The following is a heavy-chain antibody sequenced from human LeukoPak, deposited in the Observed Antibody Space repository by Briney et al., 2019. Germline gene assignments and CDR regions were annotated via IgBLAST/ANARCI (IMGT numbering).Heavy chain of an antibody. CDR3: ARHRTSLLLFDI. CDR1: GFTFSSYA. J-gene: IGHJ3*02. V-gene: IGHV4-39*01. D-gene: IGHD1-14*01. Sequence: GSLRLSCAASGFTFSSYAMSWVRQAPGKGLEWIGSIYNGGNTYYNPSLKSRVTISVDTSKNQFSLKLSSVTAADTAVYYCARHRTSLLLFDIWGQGTMVTVSS. CDR2: IYNGGNT.